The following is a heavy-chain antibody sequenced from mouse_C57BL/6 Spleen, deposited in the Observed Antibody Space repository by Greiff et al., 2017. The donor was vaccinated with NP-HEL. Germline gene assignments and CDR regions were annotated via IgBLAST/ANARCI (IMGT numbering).Heavy chain of an antibody. CDR3: ARSESYYDYDGFAY. CDR2: IYPGDGDT. J-gene: IGHJ3*01. V-gene: IGHV1-82*01. CDR1: GYAFSSSW. D-gene: IGHD2-4*01. Sequence: QVQLQQSGPELVKPGASVKISCKASGYAFSSSWMNWVKQRPGKGLEWIGRIYPGDGDTNYNGKFKGKATLTADKSSSTAYMQLSSLTSEDSAVYCCARSESYYDYDGFAYWGQGTLVTVSA.